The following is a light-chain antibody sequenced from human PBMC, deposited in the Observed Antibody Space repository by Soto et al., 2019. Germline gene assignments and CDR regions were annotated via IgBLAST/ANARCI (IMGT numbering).Light chain of an antibody. V-gene: IGLV1-40*01. J-gene: IGLJ2*01. CDR1: SSNIGAGYD. Sequence: QSVLTQPPSVSGAPGQRVTISCTGSSSNIGAGYDVHWYQQLPGTAPKLLIYGNSNRPSGVPDRFSGSKSGTSASLAITGLKAEDEADYYCQSDDSSLDVVFGGGTKLTVL. CDR2: GNS. CDR3: QSDDSSLDVV.